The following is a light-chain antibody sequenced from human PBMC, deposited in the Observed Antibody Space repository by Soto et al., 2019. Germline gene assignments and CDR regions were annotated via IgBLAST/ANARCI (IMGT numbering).Light chain of an antibody. J-gene: IGLJ2*01. CDR3: GSLDSSLSLVV. Sequence: QSVLTQPPSVSGAPGQRVTISCTGSISNIGAGYDVHWYQQFPGTAPKLLIFDNNKRPSGIPDRFSGSKSGTSATLAITGLQTGEEADYFCGSLDSSLSLVVFGGGTQRTVL. CDR2: DNN. V-gene: IGLV1-51*01. CDR1: ISNIGAGYD.